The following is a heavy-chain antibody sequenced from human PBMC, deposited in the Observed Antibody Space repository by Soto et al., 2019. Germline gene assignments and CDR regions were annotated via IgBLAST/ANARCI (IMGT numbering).Heavy chain of an antibody. CDR1: GFTFRSCA. Sequence: GGSLRLSCAASGFTFRSCAMGWVRQAPGKGLEWVSDIIDSGASTYYADSVKGRFTISRDNSKNTLYLQMNSLRPEDTALYYCAKDEYYYSRSGYYIFDSWGQGTLVTVSS. CDR3: AKDEYYYSRSGYYIFDS. V-gene: IGHV3-23*01. CDR2: IIDSGAST. J-gene: IGHJ4*02. D-gene: IGHD3-22*01.